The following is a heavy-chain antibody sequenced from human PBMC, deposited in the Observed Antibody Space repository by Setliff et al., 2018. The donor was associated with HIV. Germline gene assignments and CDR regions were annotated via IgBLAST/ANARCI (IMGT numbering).Heavy chain of an antibody. V-gene: IGHV3-7*01. Sequence: GGSLRLSCAVTGFSFSNYLMSWVRQAPGKGLEWVANINQDGSEKNYVDSATGRFTISRDSSKNSLHLQMNNLGAEDTAVYFCARDPMRATNSLTYWFFDYWGQGALVTVSS. CDR2: INQDGSEK. J-gene: IGHJ4*02. CDR1: GFSFSNYL. CDR3: ARDPMRATNSLTYWFFDY. D-gene: IGHD2-8*01.